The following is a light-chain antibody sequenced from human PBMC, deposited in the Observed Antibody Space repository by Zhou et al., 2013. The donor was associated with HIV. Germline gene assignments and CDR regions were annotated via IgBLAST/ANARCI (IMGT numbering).Light chain of an antibody. CDR3: QQLNSHPQVS. CDR2: AAS. J-gene: IGKJ5*01. V-gene: IGKV1-9*01. CDR1: QGISSS. Sequence: IQLTQSPSSLSASVGDRVTITCRASQGISSSLAWYQQKPGKAPKLLIYAASTLQSGVPSRFSGSGSGTEFTLTINGLQPEDCATYYCQQLNSHPQVSFGQGTRLEIK.